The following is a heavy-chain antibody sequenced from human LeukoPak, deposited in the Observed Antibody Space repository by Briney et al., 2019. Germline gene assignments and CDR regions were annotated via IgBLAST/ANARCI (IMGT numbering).Heavy chain of an antibody. V-gene: IGHV1-2*02. J-gene: IGHJ4*02. CDR1: GYTFTGYY. D-gene: IGHD3-10*01. CDR3: ARVVHDYGSGSAFNS. CDR2: INPNSGGT. Sequence: GASVKVSCKASGYTFTGYYMHWVRQAPGQGLEWVGWINPNSGGTNYAQRFQGRLTMTRDTSISTAYMELSSLRSDDMAVYYCARVVHDYGSGSAFNSWGQGTLVTVSS.